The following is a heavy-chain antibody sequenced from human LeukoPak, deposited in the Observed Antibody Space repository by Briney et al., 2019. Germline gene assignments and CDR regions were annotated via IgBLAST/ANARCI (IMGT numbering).Heavy chain of an antibody. CDR3: ARHLGSRGGLEYYFDY. J-gene: IGHJ4*02. CDR1: GGSISSSSYY. CDR2: IYYSGST. Sequence: SETLSLTCTVSGGSISSSSYYWGWIRQPPGKGLEWIGSIYYSGSTYYNPSLKGRVTISVDTSKNQFSLKLSSVTAADTAVYYCARHLGSRGGLEYYFDYWGQGTLVTVSS. V-gene: IGHV4-39*01. D-gene: IGHD1-1*01.